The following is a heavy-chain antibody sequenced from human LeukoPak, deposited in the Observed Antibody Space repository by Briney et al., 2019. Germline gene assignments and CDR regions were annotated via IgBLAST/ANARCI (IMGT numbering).Heavy chain of an antibody. J-gene: IGHJ4*02. CDR2: ISGGST. V-gene: IGHV3-38-3*01. Sequence: GGSLRLSCAASGFTVSSNEMSWVRQAPGKGLEWVSSISGGSTYYADSRKGRFTISRDNSKNTVYLQMNSLRAEDTAVYYCAREGGGDYGDYLRYWGQGTLVTVSS. CDR1: GFTVSSNE. D-gene: IGHD4-17*01. CDR3: AREGGGDYGDYLRY.